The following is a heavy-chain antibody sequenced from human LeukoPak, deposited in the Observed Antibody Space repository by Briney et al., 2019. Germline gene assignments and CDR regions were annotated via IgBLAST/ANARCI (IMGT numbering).Heavy chain of an antibody. CDR1: GYSFTSYW. V-gene: IGHV5-51*01. CDR3: ARQFRGGPYYYYGMDV. J-gene: IGHJ6*02. CDR2: IYPGDSDT. Sequence: GESLKISCKGSGYSFTSYWIGWVRQMPGKGLEWMGIIYPGDSDTRYSPSFQGQVTISADKSISTAYLQWSSLKASDAAMYYCARQFRGGPYYYYGMDVWGQGTTVTVSS. D-gene: IGHD2-15*01.